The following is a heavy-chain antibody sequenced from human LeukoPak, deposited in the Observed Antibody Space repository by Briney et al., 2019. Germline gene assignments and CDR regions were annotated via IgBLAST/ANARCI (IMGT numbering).Heavy chain of an antibody. J-gene: IGHJ4*02. D-gene: IGHD1-26*01. CDR2: ISAYNGNT. CDR1: GYTFTSYG. CDR3: ARAPLKKVGATLDY. V-gene: IGHV1-18*01. Sequence: ASVKVSCKASGYTFTSYGISWVRQAPGQGLEWMGWISAYNGNTNYAQKLQGRVTMTTDTSTSTAYVELRSLRSDDTAVYYCARAPLKKVGATLDYWGQGTLVTVSS.